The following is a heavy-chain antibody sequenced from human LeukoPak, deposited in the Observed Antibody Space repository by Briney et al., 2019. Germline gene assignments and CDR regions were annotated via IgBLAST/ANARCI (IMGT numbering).Heavy chain of an antibody. CDR1: GFIFSSYV. CDR3: ARIWPSVAAFDI. J-gene: IGHJ3*02. CDR2: ITNSDNSM. D-gene: IGHD2-15*01. V-gene: IGHV3-48*03. Sequence: PGGSLRLSCAASGFIFSSYVMNWIRQAPGKGLEWVSYITNSDNSMYYADSVKGRFTISRDNAKNSLHLQMNSLRAEDTAVYYCARIWPSVAAFDIWGQGTMVTVSS.